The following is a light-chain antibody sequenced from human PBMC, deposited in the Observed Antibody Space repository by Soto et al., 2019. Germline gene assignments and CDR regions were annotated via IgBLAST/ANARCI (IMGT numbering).Light chain of an antibody. J-gene: IGLJ2*01. CDR1: SSNIERNT. CDR2: SNN. CDR3: AAWDDSLNALV. V-gene: IGLV1-44*01. Sequence: QSVLTQPPSASGTPGQRVTISCSGSSSNIERNTVSWYQQLPGTAPKLLIYSNNRRPSGVPDRFSGSRSGTSASLAISCLQSDDESDYHCAAWDDSLNALVFGGGTKLTVL.